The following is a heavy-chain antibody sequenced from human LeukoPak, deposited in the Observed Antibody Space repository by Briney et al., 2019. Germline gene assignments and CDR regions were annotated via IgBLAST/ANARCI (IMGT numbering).Heavy chain of an antibody. J-gene: IGHJ6*03. Sequence: PGGSLRLSCAASGFTFSDYYMSWIRQAPGKGLEWVSYISSSCSTIYYADSVKGRFTISRDNAKNSLYLQMNSLRAEDTAVYYCARGHYDFWSGYYSGRGYYYYYMDVWGKGTTVTVSS. CDR3: ARGHYDFWSGYYSGRGYYYYYMDV. D-gene: IGHD3-3*01. CDR1: GFTFSDYY. CDR2: ISSSCSTI. V-gene: IGHV3-11*01.